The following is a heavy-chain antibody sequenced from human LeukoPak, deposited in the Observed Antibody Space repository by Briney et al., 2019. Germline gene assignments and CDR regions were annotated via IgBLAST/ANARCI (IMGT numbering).Heavy chain of an antibody. CDR2: IIPVLNIT. D-gene: IGHD5-18*01. Sequence: SVKVSCKTSGGTFSSSAITWVRQAPGQGLEWMGRIIPVLNITTYAQKFQGRVTITADTSSSTVYMELSSLGSEETAVYYCAKDQGLTAPPPYGLDVWGQGTTVIVSS. V-gene: IGHV1-69*04. J-gene: IGHJ6*02. CDR3: AKDQGLTAPPPYGLDV. CDR1: GGTFSSSA.